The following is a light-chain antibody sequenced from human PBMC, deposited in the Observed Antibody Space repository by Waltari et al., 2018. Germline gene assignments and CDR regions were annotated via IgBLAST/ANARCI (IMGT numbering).Light chain of an antibody. CDR1: QSVGRF. J-gene: IGKJ1*01. CDR2: GAS. V-gene: IGKV3-20*01. CDR3: QKYVNLPAT. Sequence: EIGLTQPPGTLSLSPGDKYPLSCRASQSVGRFFAWYQKKPGQAPSLLIYGASTRASGIPDRFSGSGSGTDFSLTISRLEPEDFAVYFCQKYVNLPATFGQGTKVEIQ.